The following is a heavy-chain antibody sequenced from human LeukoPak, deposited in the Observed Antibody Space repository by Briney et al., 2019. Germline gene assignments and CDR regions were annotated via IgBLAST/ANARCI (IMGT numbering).Heavy chain of an antibody. D-gene: IGHD4-17*01. CDR2: IDPDGNTK. CDR3: ARDPAYGALDY. Sequence: GGSLRLSYVASGFTFSVSWMTWVRQAPGRGLEWVGNIDPDGNTKNYVDSVKGRFTFSRDNARSSLYLQMNYLIGEDTGVYYCARDPAYGALDYWGQGTLVTVSS. J-gene: IGHJ4*02. V-gene: IGHV3-7*01. CDR1: GFTFSVSW.